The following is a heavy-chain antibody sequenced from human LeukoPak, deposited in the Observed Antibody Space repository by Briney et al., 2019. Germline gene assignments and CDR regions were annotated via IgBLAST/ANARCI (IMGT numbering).Heavy chain of an antibody. CDR1: GYTFTSYD. CDR3: ARDSELVRGDWDWYFDL. V-gene: IGHV1-8*01. J-gene: IGHJ2*01. Sequence: ASVKVSCKASGYTFTSYDINWVRQATGQGLEWMGWMNPNSGNTGYAQKFQGRVTMTRNTSISTAYMELSSLRSEDTAVYYCARDSELVRGDWDWYFDLWGRGTLVTVSS. D-gene: IGHD3-10*01. CDR2: MNPNSGNT.